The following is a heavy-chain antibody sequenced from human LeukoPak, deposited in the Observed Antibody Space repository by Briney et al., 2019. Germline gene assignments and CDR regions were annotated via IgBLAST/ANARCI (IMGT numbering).Heavy chain of an antibody. D-gene: IGHD6-13*01. Sequence: GESLKISCKGSGYSFSSYWIGWVRPMPGKGLEWMGLIYPGDSDTSNSPSFQGQVTISADKSISTAYMQWSSLKASDTAMYFCARLGRAGYSSSWYEYWGQGTLVTVSS. CDR1: GYSFSSYW. J-gene: IGHJ4*02. CDR3: ARLGRAGYSSSWYEY. CDR2: IYPGDSDT. V-gene: IGHV5-51*01.